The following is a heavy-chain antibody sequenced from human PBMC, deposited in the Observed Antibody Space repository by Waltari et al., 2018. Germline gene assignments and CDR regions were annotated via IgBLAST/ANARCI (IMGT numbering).Heavy chain of an antibody. D-gene: IGHD1-26*01. Sequence: EVQLVESGGGLVQPGGSLRLSCAASGFTVSSNYMSWVRRAPGKGLEWVSVIYSGGSTYYADSVKGRFTISRDNSKNTLYLQMNSLRAEDTAVYYCAREEAGGSYYGADYWGQGTLVTVSS. CDR3: AREEAGGSYYGADY. CDR2: IYSGGST. J-gene: IGHJ4*02. CDR1: GFTVSSNY. V-gene: IGHV3-66*02.